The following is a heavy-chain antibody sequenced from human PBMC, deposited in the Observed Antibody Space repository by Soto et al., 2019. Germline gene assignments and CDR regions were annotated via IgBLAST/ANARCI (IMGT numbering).Heavy chain of an antibody. D-gene: IGHD3-22*01. CDR2: ISANSGNT. V-gene: IGHV1-18*01. J-gene: IGHJ4*02. CDR1: GYTFSSSG. Sequence: QLQLVQSGAEVKEPGASVKVSCKASGYTFSSSGFTWVRQAPGQGLEWMGWISANSGNTNYAQKLQGRVTMTTDTSTSTAYMELRSLRSDDTAVYYCARGGGYYDSSYVDDYWGQGTLVTVSS. CDR3: ARGGGYYDSSYVDDY.